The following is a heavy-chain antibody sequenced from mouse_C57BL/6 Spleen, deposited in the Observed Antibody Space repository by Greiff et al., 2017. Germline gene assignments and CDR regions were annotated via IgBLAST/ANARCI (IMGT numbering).Heavy chain of an antibody. V-gene: IGHV2-6*01. Sequence: VQLQESGPGLVAPSQSLSITCTVSGFSFTSYGVDWVRQSPGQGLEWLGVIWGVGSTNYNSALQSRLSISKANSKSQVFLKMNSLQTDDTAMYYCASLYYADGCAYWGQGTLVTVSA. CDR3: ASLYYADGCAY. D-gene: IGHD2-1*01. J-gene: IGHJ3*01. CDR2: IWGVGST. CDR1: GFSFTSYG.